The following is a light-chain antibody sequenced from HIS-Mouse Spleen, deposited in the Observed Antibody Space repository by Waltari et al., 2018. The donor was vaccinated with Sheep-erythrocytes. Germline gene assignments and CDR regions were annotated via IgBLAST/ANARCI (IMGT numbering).Light chain of an antibody. CDR1: SSDVGGYNY. Sequence: QSALTQPPSASGSPGQSVTISCTGTSSDVGGYNYVFWYQQHPGKAPKLMIYEVSNRPSGFSNRFAGSKSGNTASLTISGLQAEDEADYYCSSYTSSSTPVVFGGGTKLTVL. V-gene: IGLV2-14*01. CDR3: SSYTSSSTPVV. J-gene: IGLJ2*01. CDR2: EVS.